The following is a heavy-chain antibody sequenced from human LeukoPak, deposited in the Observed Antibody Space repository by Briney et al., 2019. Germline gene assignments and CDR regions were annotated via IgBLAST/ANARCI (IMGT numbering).Heavy chain of an antibody. CDR1: GITVSSNY. J-gene: IGHJ4*02. Sequence: GGSLRLSCAASGITVSSNYMSWVRQAPGKGLEWVSVIYTGGSAYYADSVKGRFTISRDNTKNTLYLQMNSLRAEDTAVYYCAKLIETAATGNWGQGTLVTVSS. D-gene: IGHD2-15*01. V-gene: IGHV3-66*04. CDR2: IYTGGSA. CDR3: AKLIETAATGN.